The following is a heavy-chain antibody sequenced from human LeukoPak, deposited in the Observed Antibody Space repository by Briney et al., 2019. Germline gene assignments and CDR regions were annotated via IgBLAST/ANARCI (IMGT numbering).Heavy chain of an antibody. CDR2: IYYSGST. J-gene: IGHJ4*02. Sequence: SETLSLTCTVSGGSISSYYWSWIRQPPGKGLEWIGYIYYSGSTNYNPSLKSRVTISVDTSKNQFSLKLSSVTAADTAVYYCARSRWNGYNFYYLDYWGQGTLVTVSS. CDR3: ARSRWNGYNFYYLDY. CDR1: GGSISSYY. V-gene: IGHV4-59*01. D-gene: IGHD5-24*01.